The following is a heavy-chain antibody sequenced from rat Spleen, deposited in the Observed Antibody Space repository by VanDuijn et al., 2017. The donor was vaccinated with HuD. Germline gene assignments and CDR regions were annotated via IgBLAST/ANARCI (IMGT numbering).Heavy chain of an antibody. CDR1: GFIFSRSA. CDR2: IIYDGSGT. J-gene: IGHJ4*01. V-gene: IGHV5-29*01. CDR3: TTGGILRTSISVMDA. Sequence: EVQLVESGGGLVQPGRSLKLSCAASGFIFSRSAMAWVRQAPTKGLEWVATIIYDGSGTYYRDSVRGRFTISRENAESTLYLQMDSLRSEDTATYYCTTGGILRTSISVMDAWGQGASVTVSS. D-gene: IGHD1-6*01.